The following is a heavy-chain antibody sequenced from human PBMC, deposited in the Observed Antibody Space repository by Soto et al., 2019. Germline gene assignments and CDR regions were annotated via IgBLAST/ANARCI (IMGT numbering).Heavy chain of an antibody. D-gene: IGHD3-10*01. CDR3: ARYYYGSGTRGYCYGMDV. CDR2: IIPIFGTA. Sequence: SVKASCKASGGTFSSYAISWVRQAPGQGLEWMGGIIPIFGTANYAQKFQGRVTITADEATSTAYMELSSLRSEDTAVYYCARYYYGSGTRGYCYGMDVWGQGSTVTVSS. V-gene: IGHV1-69*13. J-gene: IGHJ6*02. CDR1: GGTFSSYA.